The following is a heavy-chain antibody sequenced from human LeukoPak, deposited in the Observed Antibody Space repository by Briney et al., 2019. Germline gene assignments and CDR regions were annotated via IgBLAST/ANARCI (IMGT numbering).Heavy chain of an antibody. V-gene: IGHV3-73*01. CDR2: IRTKTNNYAT. D-gene: IGHD2/OR15-2a*01. J-gene: IGHJ4*02. CDR1: GFTFSGSA. Sequence: GGSLRLSCAASGFTFSGSAMHWVRQAPGKGLEWVGRIRTKTNNYATAYAASVKGRFTISRDDSKNTAYLQMNSLKTEDTALYYCSRPANSTTNWGQGTLVTVSS. CDR3: SRPANSTTN.